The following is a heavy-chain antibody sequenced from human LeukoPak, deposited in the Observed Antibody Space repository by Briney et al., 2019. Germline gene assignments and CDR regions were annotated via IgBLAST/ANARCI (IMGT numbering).Heavy chain of an antibody. V-gene: IGHV3-7*01. Sequence: TGGSLRLSCVASGFTFSTFWVSWVRQAPGKGLEWVANIKQDGSEKYYADSVKGRFTVSRDNAKNSLFLQMNSLRTEDTAVYYCARGNSGNGLYWGHGTLVTVSS. D-gene: IGHD6-19*01. CDR2: IKQDGSEK. CDR3: ARGNSGNGLY. CDR1: GFTFSTFW. J-gene: IGHJ4*01.